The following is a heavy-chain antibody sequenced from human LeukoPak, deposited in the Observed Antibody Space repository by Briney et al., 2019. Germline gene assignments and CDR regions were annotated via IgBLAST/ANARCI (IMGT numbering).Heavy chain of an antibody. CDR1: GFTFSSFS. Sequence: GGSLRLSCAASGFTFSSFSMTGVRQAPGKGLEWVSYISSSSDTIYYADSVKGRFTISRDNAKNSLYLQMNSLRDEDTAVYYCARVRYFDWLLYGAFDIWGQGTMVTVSS. D-gene: IGHD3-9*01. CDR2: ISSSSDTI. CDR3: ARVRYFDWLLYGAFDI. J-gene: IGHJ3*02. V-gene: IGHV3-48*02.